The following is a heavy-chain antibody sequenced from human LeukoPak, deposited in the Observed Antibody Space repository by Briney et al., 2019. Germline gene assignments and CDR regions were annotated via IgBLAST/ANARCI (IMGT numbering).Heavy chain of an antibody. D-gene: IGHD2/OR15-2a*01. Sequence: ASVKVSCKASGYTFTSYGISWVRQAPGQGLEWMGWISAYNGNTNYAQKLQGRVTMTTDTSTSTAYMELSRLRSDDTAVYYCAREDPRIYYFDYWGQGTLVTVSS. CDR3: AREDPRIYYFDY. V-gene: IGHV1-18*01. CDR2: ISAYNGNT. CDR1: GYTFTSYG. J-gene: IGHJ4*02.